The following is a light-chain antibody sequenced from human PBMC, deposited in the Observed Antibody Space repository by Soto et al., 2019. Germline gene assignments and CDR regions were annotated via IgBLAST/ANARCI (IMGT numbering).Light chain of an antibody. V-gene: IGKV1-5*01. Sequence: DIQMTQSPSTLSASVGDRVTITCRASQRISNWLAWYQQKAGKAPKLLIYDASSLKSGVPSRFSGSGSGTEFTLTISSLQPDDFATYYCQKYNSASSFGPGTKVDIK. CDR1: QRISNW. CDR3: QKYNSASS. CDR2: DAS. J-gene: IGKJ3*01.